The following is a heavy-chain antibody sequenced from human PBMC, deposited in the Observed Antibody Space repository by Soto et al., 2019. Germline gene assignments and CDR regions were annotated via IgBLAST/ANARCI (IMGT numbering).Heavy chain of an antibody. CDR3: ARSHSYYDFWSGYQSPNYFDY. CDR1: GYTFTSYG. J-gene: IGHJ4*02. D-gene: IGHD3-3*01. V-gene: IGHV1-18*01. CDR2: ISAYNGNT. Sequence: ASVKVSFKASGYTFTSYGISWVRQAPGQGLEWMGWISAYNGNTNYAQKLQGRVTMTTDTSTSTAYMELRSLRSDDTAVYYCARSHSYYDFWSGYQSPNYFDYWGQGTLVTVSS.